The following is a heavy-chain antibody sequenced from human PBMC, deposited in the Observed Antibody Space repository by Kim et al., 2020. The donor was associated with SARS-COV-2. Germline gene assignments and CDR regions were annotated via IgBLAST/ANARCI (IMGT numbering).Heavy chain of an antibody. Sequence: GGSLRLSGAASGFTFSDYYRSWIRKAPGKGREGVSYISSSGSTIYYADLVKGRFTISRDNAKNSRNLQMNSRRAEDMAGYYGARGGGSTHDYWGQGTVVT. V-gene: IGHV3-11*04. CDR1: GFTFSDYY. J-gene: IGHJ4*02. CDR2: ISSSGSTI. D-gene: IGHD2-2*01. CDR3: ARGGGSTHDY.